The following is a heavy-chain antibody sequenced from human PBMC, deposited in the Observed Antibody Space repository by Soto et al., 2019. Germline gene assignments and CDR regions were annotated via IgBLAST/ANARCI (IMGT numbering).Heavy chain of an antibody. V-gene: IGHV1-69*12. D-gene: IGHD2-15*01. CDR1: GGTFSSYA. Sequence: QVQLVQSGAEVKKPGSSVKVSCKASGGTFSSYAISWVRQAPGQGLEWMGGIIPIFGTANYAQKFQGRVTSTADESTSTADMELSSLRSEDTAVYYCASLRAGVAGRWFDPWGQGTLVTVSS. J-gene: IGHJ5*02. CDR3: ASLRAGVAGRWFDP. CDR2: IIPIFGTA.